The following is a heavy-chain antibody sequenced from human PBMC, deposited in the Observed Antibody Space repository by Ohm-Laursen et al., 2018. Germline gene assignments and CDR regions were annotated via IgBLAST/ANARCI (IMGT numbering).Heavy chain of an antibody. D-gene: IGHD3-3*01. V-gene: IGHV3-30*03. CDR3: ARDAPNYKTISGVVTALGMDV. Sequence: SLRLSCAASGFTFRTYGMHWVRQAPGKGLEWVAVISYDGSNKYYADSVKGRFTISRDNFKNTLYLQMNSLRAEDTAVYYCARDAPNYKTISGVVTALGMDVWGQGTTVTVSS. CDR2: ISYDGSNK. J-gene: IGHJ6*02. CDR1: GFTFRTYG.